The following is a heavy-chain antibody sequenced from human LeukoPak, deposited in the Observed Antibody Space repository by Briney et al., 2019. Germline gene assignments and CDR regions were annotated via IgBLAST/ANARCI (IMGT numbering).Heavy chain of an antibody. Sequence: SETLSLTCTVSGGSISSYYWSWIRQPPGKGLEWIGYIYYSGSTNYNPSLKCRVTISVDTSKNQFSLKLSSVTAADTAVYYCARLEYSSSWYGVDPWGQGTLVTVSS. CDR1: GGSISSYY. V-gene: IGHV4-59*08. CDR2: IYYSGST. J-gene: IGHJ5*02. D-gene: IGHD6-13*01. CDR3: ARLEYSSSWYGVDP.